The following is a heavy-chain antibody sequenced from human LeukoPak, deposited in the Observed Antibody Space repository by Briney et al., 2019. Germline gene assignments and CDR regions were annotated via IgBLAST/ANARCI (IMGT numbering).Heavy chain of an antibody. D-gene: IGHD2-15*01. Sequence: SETLSLTCNVSGGSISSYYWGWIRQPPGKGLEWIGSIYYSGSTYYNPSLKSRVTISVDTSKNQFSLKLSSVTAADTAVYYCARLGCSGGSCYSSYYYYGMDVWGQGTTVTVSS. CDR2: IYYSGST. CDR3: ARLGCSGGSCYSSYYYYGMDV. CDR1: GGSISSYY. J-gene: IGHJ6*02. V-gene: IGHV4-39*01.